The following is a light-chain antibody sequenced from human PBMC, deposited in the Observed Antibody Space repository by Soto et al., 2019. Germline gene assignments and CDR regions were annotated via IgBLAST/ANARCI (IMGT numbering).Light chain of an antibody. CDR2: GAS. Sequence: EIVMTQSPATLSVSPGERATLSCRASQSVSSNLAWYQQKPGQAPSLLIYGASTRATGIPARFSGSGSGTEFTLTISRLQSEDFAVYYCQQYNNWPPWTFDQGTKVEIK. J-gene: IGKJ1*01. V-gene: IGKV3-15*01. CDR3: QQYNNWPPWT. CDR1: QSVSSN.